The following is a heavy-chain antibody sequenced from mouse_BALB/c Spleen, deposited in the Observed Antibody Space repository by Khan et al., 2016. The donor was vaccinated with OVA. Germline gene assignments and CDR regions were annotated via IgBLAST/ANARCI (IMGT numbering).Heavy chain of an antibody. Sequence: VQLQQSGTELARPGASVKMSCKASGYTFTSYTMHWVKQSPGQGLEWIGYINPSSGYTNYNQKFKDKAPLTAATSSITAYMHLSRLRAEDAAIYYGAIEGAYDRSDGWFAYWGQGTLVTVSA. J-gene: IGHJ3*01. D-gene: IGHD2-14*01. CDR3: AIEGAYDRSDGWFAY. CDR2: INPSSGYT. V-gene: IGHV1-4*01. CDR1: GYTFTSYT.